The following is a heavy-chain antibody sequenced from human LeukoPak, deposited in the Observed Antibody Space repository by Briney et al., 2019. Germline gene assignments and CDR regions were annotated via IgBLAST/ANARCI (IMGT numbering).Heavy chain of an antibody. CDR2: ISSSGSTI. J-gene: IGHJ3*02. D-gene: IGHD1-26*01. Sequence: GGSLRLSCAASGFTFSDYYMSWIRQAPGKGLEWVSYISSSGSTIYYADSVKGRFTISRDNAKNSLYLQMNSLRAEDTALYYCAKDIDHIVGATAWDAFDIWGQGTMVTVSS. CDR1: GFTFSDYY. V-gene: IGHV3-11*01. CDR3: AKDIDHIVGATAWDAFDI.